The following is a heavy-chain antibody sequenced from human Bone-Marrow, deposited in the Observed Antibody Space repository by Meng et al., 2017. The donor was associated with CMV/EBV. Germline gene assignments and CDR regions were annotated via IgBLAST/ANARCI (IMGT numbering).Heavy chain of an antibody. V-gene: IGHV3-30*04. D-gene: IGHD6-6*01. CDR1: GFTFSSYA. CDR3: ARGQNPPQDIAARPIYYYGMDV. CDR2: ISYDGSNK. J-gene: IGHJ6*02. Sequence: GESLKISCAASGFTFSSYAMHWVRQAPGKGLEWVAVISYDGSNKYYADSVKGRFTISRDNAKNSLYLQMNSLRAEDTAVYYCARGQNPPQDIAARPIYYYGMDVWGQGTTVTVSS.